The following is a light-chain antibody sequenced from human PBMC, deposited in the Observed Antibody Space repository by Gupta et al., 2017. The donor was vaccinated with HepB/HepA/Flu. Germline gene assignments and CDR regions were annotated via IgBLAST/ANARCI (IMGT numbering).Light chain of an antibody. V-gene: IGKV3-15*01. CDR2: CAS. CDR1: QSVDIK. J-gene: IGKJ4*01. Sequence: EIVMTQSQATLSLSPGERATLSCRASQSVDIKLGWYQQIGGQPPRLLIYCASTRAPGIPGRFSGSGSGTEFTLTISSLQSEDSAVYYCQQYYDWGPLTFGGGTKVAIK. CDR3: QQYYDWGPLT.